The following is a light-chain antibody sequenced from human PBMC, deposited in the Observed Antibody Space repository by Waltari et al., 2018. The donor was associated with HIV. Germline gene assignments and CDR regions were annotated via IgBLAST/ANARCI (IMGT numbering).Light chain of an antibody. V-gene: IGLV2-14*01. Sequence: QSALPPPASVSGSPGQSLTTSCTGTSSDVGGYNHVPWYQQHPGKAPKLMIYEVSNRPAGVSNRFSGSKSGNTASLTISGLQAEDEADYYCSSYTSSSTRVFGGGTNLTVL. CDR1: SSDVGGYNH. J-gene: IGLJ3*02. CDR2: EVS. CDR3: SSYTSSSTRV.